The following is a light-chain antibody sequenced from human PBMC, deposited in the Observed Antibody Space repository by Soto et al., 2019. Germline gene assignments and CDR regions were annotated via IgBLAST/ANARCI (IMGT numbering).Light chain of an antibody. Sequence: DIQMTQSPSTLSASIGDRVTITCRASQSVNTWLAWYQQKRGKAPKLLIYKASSFASGVPSRFCGSGSGTEFTLTISSLQPDDFANYYCQQYNDDNLTFGQGTNVAMK. V-gene: IGKV1-5*03. J-gene: IGKJ1*01. CDR2: KAS. CDR3: QQYNDDNLT. CDR1: QSVNTW.